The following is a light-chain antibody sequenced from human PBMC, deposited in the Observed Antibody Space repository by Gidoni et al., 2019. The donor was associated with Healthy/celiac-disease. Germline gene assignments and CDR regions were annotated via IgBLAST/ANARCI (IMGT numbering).Light chain of an antibody. V-gene: IGKV3-15*01. CDR3: QQYNNWPLWT. J-gene: IGKJ1*01. CDR2: VAS. CDR1: QSVSSN. Sequence: EIVMTQSPATLSVSPGERDTLSCRASQSVSSNLAWYQQKPGQAPRLLIYVASTRATGIPARFSGSGSGTEFTLTISSLQSEDFAVYYCQQYNNWPLWTFGQGTKVEIK.